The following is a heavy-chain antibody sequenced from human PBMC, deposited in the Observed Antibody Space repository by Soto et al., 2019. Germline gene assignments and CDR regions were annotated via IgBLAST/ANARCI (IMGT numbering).Heavy chain of an antibody. J-gene: IGHJ6*02. CDR1: GGTFGGYG. CDR3: ARGDVGDYYGMDV. D-gene: IGHD3-16*01. CDR2: ISSSSSTI. V-gene: IGHV3-48*04. Sequence: GGSLRVWWAAAGGTFGGYGRSWVRQAPGKGLEWVSYISSSSSTIYYADSVKGRFTISRDNAKNSLYMQMNSLRAEDTAVYYCARGDVGDYYGMDVWGQGTTVTVSS.